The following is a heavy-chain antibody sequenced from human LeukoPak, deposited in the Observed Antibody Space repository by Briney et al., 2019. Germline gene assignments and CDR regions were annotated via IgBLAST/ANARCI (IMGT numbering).Heavy chain of an antibody. CDR1: GGTFSSYA. D-gene: IGHD1-20*01. CDR2: IIPIFGTA. V-gene: IGHV1-69*01. CDR3: ARVTGTTVDWFDP. J-gene: IGHJ5*02. Sequence: ASVKVSCKASGGTFSSYAISWVRQAPGQGLEWMGGIIPIFGTANYAQKFQGRVTITADESTSTAYMELSSLRSEDTAVYYCARVTGTTVDWFDPWGQGTLVTVSS.